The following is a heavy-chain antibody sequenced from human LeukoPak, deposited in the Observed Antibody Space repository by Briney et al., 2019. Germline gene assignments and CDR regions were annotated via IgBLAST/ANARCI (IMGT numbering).Heavy chain of an antibody. CDR1: GFTFSSYA. CDR2: ISCSGIST. CDR3: AKDSTFDFDTFDI. Sequence: GGSLRLSCAVSGFTFSSYAMSWVRQAPGKGLEWVSAISCSGISTYYADSVKGRFTISRDSSKNTLYLQINSLRAEDTAVYYCAKDSTFDFDTFDIWGQGTMITVSS. D-gene: IGHD2/OR15-2a*01. J-gene: IGHJ3*02. V-gene: IGHV3-23*01.